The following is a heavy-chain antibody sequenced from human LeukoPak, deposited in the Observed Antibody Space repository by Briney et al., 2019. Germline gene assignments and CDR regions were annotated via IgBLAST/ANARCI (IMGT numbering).Heavy chain of an antibody. CDR1: GGSISSYY. D-gene: IGHD5-24*01. V-gene: IGHV4-59*12. Sequence: PSETLSLTCTVSGGSISSYYRSWIRQPPGKGLEWIGYIYYSGSTNYNPSLKSRVTISVDTSKNQFSLKLSSVTAADTAVYYCARGRGWLQFPFDYWGQGTLVTVSS. CDR2: IYYSGST. J-gene: IGHJ4*02. CDR3: ARGRGWLQFPFDY.